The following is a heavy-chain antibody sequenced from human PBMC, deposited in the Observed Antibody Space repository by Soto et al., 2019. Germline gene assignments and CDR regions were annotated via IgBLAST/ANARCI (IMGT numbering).Heavy chain of an antibody. V-gene: IGHV3-33*01. CDR3: PRGAMLRGNYAQNYGGSDY. Sequence: QVQLVESGGGVVQPGRSLRLSCAASGFTFSSYGMHWVRQAPGKGLEWVAVIWYDGSNKYYADSVKGRFTISRDNSKNQLQLLMKRLGTGETGVSYLPRGAMLRGNYAQNYGGSDYSGQGTKVTGSS. D-gene: IGHD4-4*01. CDR1: GFTFSSYG. J-gene: IGHJ4*03. CDR2: IWYDGSNK.